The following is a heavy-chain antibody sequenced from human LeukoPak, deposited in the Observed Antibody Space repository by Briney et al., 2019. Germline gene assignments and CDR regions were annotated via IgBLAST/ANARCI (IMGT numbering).Heavy chain of an antibody. CDR2: IYYSGST. D-gene: IGHD3-3*01. CDR1: GGSISSYY. V-gene: IGHV4-59*08. J-gene: IGHJ4*02. Sequence: PSETLSLTCTVSGGSISSYYWSWIRQPPGKGLEWIGYIYYSGSTNYNPSLKSRVTISVDTSKNQFSLKLSSVTAADTAVYYCARQEYDFWSGYPWGGFDYWGQGTLVTVSS. CDR3: ARQEYDFWSGYPWGGFDY.